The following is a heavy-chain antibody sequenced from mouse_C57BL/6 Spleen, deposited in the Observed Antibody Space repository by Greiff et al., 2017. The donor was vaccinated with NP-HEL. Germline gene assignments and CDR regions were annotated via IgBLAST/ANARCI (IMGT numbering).Heavy chain of an antibody. D-gene: IGHD1-1*01. CDR2: IDPSDSYT. J-gene: IGHJ4*01. CDR1: GYTFTSYW. Sequence: VQLQQPGAELVMPWASVKLSCKASGYTFTSYWMHWVKQRPGQGLEWIGEIDPSDSYTNYNQKFKGKSTLTVDKSSSTAYMQLSSLTSEDSAVYYCARQDYGSSYGAMDYWGQGTSVTVSS. CDR3: ARQDYGSSYGAMDY. V-gene: IGHV1-69*01.